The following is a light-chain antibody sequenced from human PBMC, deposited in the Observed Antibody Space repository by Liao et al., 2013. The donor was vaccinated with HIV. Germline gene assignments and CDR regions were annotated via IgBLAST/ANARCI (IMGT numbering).Light chain of an antibody. CDR1: KLGDQY. CDR2: EDT. CDR3: QVWDRDTAL. J-gene: IGLJ2*01. V-gene: IGLV3-1*01. Sequence: SYELTQPPSVSVSPGQTASITCSGAKLGDQYVSWYQQRPGQSPILVIYEDTKRPSGIPGRFSGSSSENTGTLTISGTQPMDEADYYCQVWDRDTALFGGGTKLTVL.